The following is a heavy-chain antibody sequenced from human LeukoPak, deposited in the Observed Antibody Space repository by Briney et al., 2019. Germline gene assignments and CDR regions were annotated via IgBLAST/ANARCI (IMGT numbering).Heavy chain of an antibody. D-gene: IGHD3-9*01. CDR3: ARVIHAYYDILTGYYDY. J-gene: IGHJ4*02. Sequence: ASVKISCKASGYTFTSYSISWVRQAPGQGVEWMGWISAYNGNTNYAQKLQGRVTMTTDTSTSTAYMELRSLRSDDTAVYYCARVIHAYYDILTGYYDYWGQGTLVSVSS. V-gene: IGHV1-18*01. CDR2: ISAYNGNT. CDR1: GYTFTSYS.